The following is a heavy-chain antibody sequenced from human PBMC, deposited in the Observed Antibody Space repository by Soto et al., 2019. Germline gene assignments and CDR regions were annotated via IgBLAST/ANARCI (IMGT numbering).Heavy chain of an antibody. CDR1: GYTFTSYA. CDR3: ARGPGGPDGPGDY. V-gene: IGHV1-3*01. CDR2: INAGNGNT. Sequence: QVPLVQSGAEVKKPGASVKVSCKASGYTFTSYAMHWVRQAPGQRLEWMGWINAGNGNTKYSQKFQGRVTITRDTSASTAYMELSSWRSKDTAVYYCARGPGGPDGPGDYWYQGTLVTVSS. D-gene: IGHD2-15*01. J-gene: IGHJ4*02.